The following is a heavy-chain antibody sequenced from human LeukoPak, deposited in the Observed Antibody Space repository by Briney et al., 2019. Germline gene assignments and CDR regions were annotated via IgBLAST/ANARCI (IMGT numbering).Heavy chain of an antibody. V-gene: IGHV1-69*01. Sequence: GASVKVSFKASGGTFSSYAISWVRQAPGQGREWMGGIIPIFGTANYAQKFQGRVTITADESTSTAYMELSSLRSEDTAVYYCAREQFSAAPQDAFDIWGQGTMVTVSS. J-gene: IGHJ3*02. D-gene: IGHD2-15*01. CDR2: IIPIFGTA. CDR1: GGTFSSYA. CDR3: AREQFSAAPQDAFDI.